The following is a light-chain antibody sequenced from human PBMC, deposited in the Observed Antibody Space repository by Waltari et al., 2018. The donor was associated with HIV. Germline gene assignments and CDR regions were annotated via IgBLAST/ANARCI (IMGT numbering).Light chain of an antibody. CDR3: AAWGNSLSLL. V-gene: IGLV1-47*01. J-gene: IGLJ2*01. Sequence: QSVLTQPPSASGTPGQRVTISCSGSSSNIGSNYVYWYQQLPGTAPKLLLYRNNRRPSGVPDRFSGSKSGISASLAISGLRSEDEAYYYCAAWGNSLSLLFGGGTKLTVL. CDR2: RNN. CDR1: SSNIGSNY.